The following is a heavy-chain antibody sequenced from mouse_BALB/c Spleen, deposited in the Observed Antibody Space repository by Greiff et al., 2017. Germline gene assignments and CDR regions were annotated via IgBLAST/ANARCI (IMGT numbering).Heavy chain of an antibody. CDR3: ARSYRRYYYGSSYDYAMDY. J-gene: IGHJ4*01. CDR1: GYTFSSYW. Sequence: VQLMESGAELMKPGASVKISCKATGYTFSSYWIEWVKQRPGHGLEWIGEILPGSGSTNYNEKFKGKATFTADTSSNTAYMQLSSLTSEDSAVYYCARSYRRYYYGSSYDYAMDYWGQGTSVTVSS. CDR2: ILPGSGST. V-gene: IGHV1-9*01. D-gene: IGHD1-1*01.